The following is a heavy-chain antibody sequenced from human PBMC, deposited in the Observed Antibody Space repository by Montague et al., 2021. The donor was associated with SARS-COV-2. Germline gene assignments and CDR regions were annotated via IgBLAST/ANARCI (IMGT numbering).Heavy chain of an antibody. J-gene: IGHJ4*02. V-gene: IGHV3-33*01. D-gene: IGHD3-10*01. CDR1: GFTFSSYG. Sequence: SLRLPCAASGFTFSSYGMHWVRQAPGKGLEWVAVIWYDGSNKYYADSVKGRFTISRDNSKNTLYLQMNSLRAEDTAVYYCARDSKSYYYGSFFRGGNYFDYWGQGTLVTVSS. CDR2: IWYDGSNK. CDR3: ARDSKSYYYGSFFRGGNYFDY.